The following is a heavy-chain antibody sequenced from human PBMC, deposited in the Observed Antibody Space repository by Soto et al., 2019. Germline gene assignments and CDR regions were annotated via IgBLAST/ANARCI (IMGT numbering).Heavy chain of an antibody. V-gene: IGHV4-39*01. CDR2: IYYSGST. Sequence: PSETLSLTCTVSGGSISSYYWGWIRQPPGKGLEWIGSIYYSGSTYNNPSLRSRVSISIDTSKDQFSLKLKSVTAADTALYFCARQRTSVVTQAYFDVWGPGSLVTVSS. J-gene: IGHJ4*02. CDR3: ARQRTSVVTQAYFDV. CDR1: GGSISSYY. D-gene: IGHD2-21*02.